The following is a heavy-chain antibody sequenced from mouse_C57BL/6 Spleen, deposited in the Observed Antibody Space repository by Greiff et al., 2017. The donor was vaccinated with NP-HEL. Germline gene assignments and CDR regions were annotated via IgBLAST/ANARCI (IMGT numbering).Heavy chain of an antibody. CDR3: ARRLITTVVATEWYFDV. V-gene: IGHV2-2*01. CDR2: IWSGGST. CDR1: GFSLTSYG. J-gene: IGHJ1*03. D-gene: IGHD1-1*01. Sequence: QVQLKESGPGLVQPSQSLSITCTVSGFSLTSYGVHWVRQSPGKGLEWLGVIWSGGSTDYNAAFISRLSISKDNSKSQVFFKMNSLQADDTAIYYCARRLITTVVATEWYFDVWGTGTTVTVSS.